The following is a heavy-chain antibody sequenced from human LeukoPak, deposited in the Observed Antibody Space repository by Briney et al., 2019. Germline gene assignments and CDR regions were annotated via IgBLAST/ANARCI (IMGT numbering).Heavy chain of an antibody. V-gene: IGHV3-23*01. J-gene: IGHJ4*02. CDR1: GFAFSSYA. CDR2: ISGSGGST. D-gene: IGHD6-19*01. CDR3: AREGIEPKQWLPQGPYYFDY. Sequence: GGSLRLSCAASGFAFSSYAMSWVRQAPGKGLEWVSAISGSGGSTYYADSVKGRFTISRDNSKNSLYLQMNSLRAEDTAVYYCAREGIEPKQWLPQGPYYFDYWGQGTLVTVPS.